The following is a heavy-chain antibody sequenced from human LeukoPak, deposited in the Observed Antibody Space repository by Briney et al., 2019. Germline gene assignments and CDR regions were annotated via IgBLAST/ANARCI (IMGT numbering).Heavy chain of an antibody. CDR2: ISYDGSNK. Sequence: PGRSLRLSCVASGFTFSSYAMHWVRQAPSKGLEWVAVISYDGSNKYYADSEKGRFTISRDNSKNTLYLQMNSLRAEDTAVYYCARELNYYGSGSYSSYFDYWGQGTLVTVSS. V-gene: IGHV3-30-3*01. CDR1: GFTFSSYA. CDR3: ARELNYYGSGSYSSYFDY. D-gene: IGHD3-10*01. J-gene: IGHJ4*02.